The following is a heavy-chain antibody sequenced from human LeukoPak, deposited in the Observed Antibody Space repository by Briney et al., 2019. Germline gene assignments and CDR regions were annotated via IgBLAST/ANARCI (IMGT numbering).Heavy chain of an antibody. V-gene: IGHV1-3*01. CDR2: INAGNGNT. CDR1: GYTFTSYA. D-gene: IGHD6-13*01. J-gene: IGHJ4*02. Sequence: ASVKVSCKASGYTFTSYAMHWVRQAPGQRLEWMGWINAGNGNTKYSQKFQGRVTITRDTSASTAYMELSSLRSEDTAVYYCARYSSSWSTLDYWGQGTLVTVSS. CDR3: ARYSSSWSTLDY.